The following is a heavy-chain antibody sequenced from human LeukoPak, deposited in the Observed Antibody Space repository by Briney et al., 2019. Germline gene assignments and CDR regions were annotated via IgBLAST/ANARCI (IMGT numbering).Heavy chain of an antibody. V-gene: IGHV3-23*01. J-gene: IGHJ4*02. Sequence: GGSLRLSCAASGFTFSDYAMSWVRQAPGKGLEWVSAISGSGGSTYYADSVKGRFTISRDNSKNTLYLQMNSLRAEDTAVYYCARSDYPYPWYFDYWGQGTLVTVSS. CDR3: ARSDYPYPWYFDY. D-gene: IGHD4-11*01. CDR2: ISGSGGST. CDR1: GFTFSDYA.